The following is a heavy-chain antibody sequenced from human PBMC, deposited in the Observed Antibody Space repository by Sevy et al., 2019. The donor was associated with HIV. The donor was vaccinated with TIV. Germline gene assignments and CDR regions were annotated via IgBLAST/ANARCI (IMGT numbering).Heavy chain of an antibody. D-gene: IGHD1-26*01. Sequence: SETPSLTCTVSGGSITSLYWNWIRQPPGKGLEWIANIFYNGHINYNPSLKSRFTLSLDTSKNPFSLRLSSVTAADTAMYYCAGENAWGRGYSWGQGTLVTVSS. CDR3: AGENAWGRGYS. V-gene: IGHV4-59*08. CDR1: GGSITSLY. CDR2: IFYNGHI. J-gene: IGHJ4*02.